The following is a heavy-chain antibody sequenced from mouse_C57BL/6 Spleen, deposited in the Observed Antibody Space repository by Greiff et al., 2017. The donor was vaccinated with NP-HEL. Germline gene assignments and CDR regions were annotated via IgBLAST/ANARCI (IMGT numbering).Heavy chain of an antibody. J-gene: IGHJ2*01. CDR1: GYTFTDYY. V-gene: IGHV1-26*01. Sequence: VQLQQSGPELVKPGASVKISCKASGYTFTDYYMNWVKQSHGKSLEWIGDINPNNGGTSYNQKFKGKATLTVDKSSSTAYMELRSLTSEDSAVYYCARNVYYGSSKYYFDYWGQGTTLTVSS. CDR3: ARNVYYGSSKYYFDY. D-gene: IGHD1-1*01. CDR2: INPNNGGT.